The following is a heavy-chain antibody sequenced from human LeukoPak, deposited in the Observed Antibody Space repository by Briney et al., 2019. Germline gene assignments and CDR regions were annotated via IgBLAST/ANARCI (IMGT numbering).Heavy chain of an antibody. D-gene: IGHD3-9*01. J-gene: IGHJ4*02. Sequence: GGSLRLSCTVSGFTVSSNSWSWVRQAPGKGLEWVSSISSSSSYIYYADSVKGRFTISRDNVKNSLYLQMNSLRAEDTAVYYCARDLDILTGYYGEDYWGQGTLVTVSS. CDR1: GFTVSSNS. CDR2: ISSSSSYI. V-gene: IGHV3-21*01. CDR3: ARDLDILTGYYGEDY.